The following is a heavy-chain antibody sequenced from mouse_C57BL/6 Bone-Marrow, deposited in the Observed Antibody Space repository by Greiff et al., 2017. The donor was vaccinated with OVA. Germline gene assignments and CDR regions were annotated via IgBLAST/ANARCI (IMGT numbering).Heavy chain of an antibody. J-gene: IGHJ3*01. V-gene: IGHV3-6*01. CDR2: ISYDGSN. Sequence: EVKLMESGPGLVKPSQSLSLTCSVTGYSITSGYYWNWIRQFPGNKLEWMGYISYDGSNNYNPSLKNRISITRDTSKNQFFLKLNSVTTEDTATYYCARDNYYDYDGWFAYWGQGTLVTVSA. CDR1: GYSITSGYY. CDR3: ARDNYYDYDGWFAY. D-gene: IGHD2-4*01.